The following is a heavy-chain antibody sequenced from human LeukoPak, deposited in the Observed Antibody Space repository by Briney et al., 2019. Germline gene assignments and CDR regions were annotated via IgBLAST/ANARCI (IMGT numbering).Heavy chain of an antibody. CDR3: AKGDRIVGAKRGMDV. Sequence: TGGSLRLSCAPSGFTFSTFDMHWVRQAPGKGLEWVAVMSYDGSTKYYADSVKGRFTISRDNSKNTLYLQMNSLRAEDTAVYYCAKGDRIVGAKRGMDVWGQGTTVTVSS. J-gene: IGHJ6*02. CDR2: MSYDGSTK. V-gene: IGHV3-30*18. D-gene: IGHD1-26*01. CDR1: GFTFSTFD.